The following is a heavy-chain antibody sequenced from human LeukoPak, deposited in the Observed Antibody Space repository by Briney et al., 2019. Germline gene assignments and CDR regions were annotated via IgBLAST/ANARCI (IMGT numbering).Heavy chain of an antibody. V-gene: IGHV4-39*01. D-gene: IGHD3-3*01. CDR1: GGSISSSSYY. CDR3: ASSRLRFLEWLSPDDAFDI. J-gene: IGHJ3*02. Sequence: SETLSLTCTVSGGSISSSSYYWGWIRQPPGKGLEWIGSIYHSGSTYYNPSLKSRVTISVDTSKNQFSLKLSSVTAADTAVYYCASSRLRFLEWLSPDDAFDIWGQGTMATVSS. CDR2: IYHSGST.